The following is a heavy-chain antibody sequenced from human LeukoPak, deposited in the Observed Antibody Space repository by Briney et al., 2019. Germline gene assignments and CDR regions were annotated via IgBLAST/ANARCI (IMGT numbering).Heavy chain of an antibody. Sequence: GGSLRLSCAASGFTFSSYSMNWVRQAPGKGLEWVSSITSSSSYIYYADSVKGRFTISRDNAKNSLYLQMNSLGDEDTAVYYCGSGRNVGITGTTGAFDIWGQGTMVIVSS. J-gene: IGHJ3*02. V-gene: IGHV3-21*01. D-gene: IGHD1-7*01. CDR3: GSGRNVGITGTTGAFDI. CDR1: GFTFSSYS. CDR2: ITSSSSYI.